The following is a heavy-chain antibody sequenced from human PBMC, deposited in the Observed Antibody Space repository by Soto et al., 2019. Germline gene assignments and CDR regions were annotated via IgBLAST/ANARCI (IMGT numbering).Heavy chain of an antibody. D-gene: IGHD6-13*01. CDR1: VYNFTSYW. CDR2: IDPSDSYT. CDR3: ASSIAAAASFAY. V-gene: IGHV5-10-1*01. Sequence: GESLKISCKGSVYNFTSYWITWVRQMPGKGLEWLGRIDPSDSYTNYSPSFQGHVTISTDRSITTAYLQWSSLKASDTAMYYCASSIAAAASFAYWGQGTLVTVSS. J-gene: IGHJ4*02.